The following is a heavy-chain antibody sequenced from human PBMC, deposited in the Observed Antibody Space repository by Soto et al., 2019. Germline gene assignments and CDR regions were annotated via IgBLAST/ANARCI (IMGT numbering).Heavy chain of an antibody. CDR2: ISSSASHI. V-gene: IGHV3-21*01. CDR3: ARGYTGYCSGGTCYWFDP. J-gene: IGHJ5*02. Sequence: GGSLRLSCAASGFSFSSYSMNWVRQAPGKGLEWVSSISSSASHINYADSVKGRFTISRDNAKKSLYLQMNSLRAEDTAVYYCARGYTGYCSGGTCYWFDPWGQGTLVTAPQ. CDR1: GFSFSSYS. D-gene: IGHD2-15*01.